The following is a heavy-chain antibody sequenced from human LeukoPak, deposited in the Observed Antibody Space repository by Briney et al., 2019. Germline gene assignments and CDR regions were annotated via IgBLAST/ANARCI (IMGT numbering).Heavy chain of an antibody. CDR2: IKQDGSEK. J-gene: IGHJ6*02. CDR1: GFTFSSYW. V-gene: IGHV3-7*03. D-gene: IGHD6-13*01. CDR3: AKDKSHSSWTSRFYYYAMDV. Sequence: GGSLRLSCAASGFTFSSYWMSWVRQAPGKGLEWVANIKQDGSEKYYVDSVKGRFTISRDNAKNSLYLQMNSLRAEDTALYYCAKDKSHSSWTSRFYYYAMDVWGQGTTVTVSS.